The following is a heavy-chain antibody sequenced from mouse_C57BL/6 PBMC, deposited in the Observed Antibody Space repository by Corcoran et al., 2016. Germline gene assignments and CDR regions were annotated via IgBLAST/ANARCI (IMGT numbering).Heavy chain of an antibody. CDR2: ISYDGSN. V-gene: IGHV3-6*01. J-gene: IGHJ3*01. D-gene: IGHD1-1*01. CDR3: ARGPVYYYGSS. CDR1: GYSITSGYY. Sequence: DVQLQESGPGLVKPSQSLSLTCSVTGYSITSGYYWNWIRQFPGNKLEWMGYISYDGSNNYNPSLKNRISITRDTSKNQFFLKLNSVTTEDTATYYCARGPVYYYGSSWGQGTLVTVSA.